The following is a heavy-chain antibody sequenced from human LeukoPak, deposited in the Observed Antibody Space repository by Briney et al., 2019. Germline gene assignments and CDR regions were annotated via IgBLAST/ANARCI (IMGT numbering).Heavy chain of an antibody. CDR3: IRETHVGLHLEY. V-gene: IGHV3-74*03. CDR1: GFTFTTYW. J-gene: IGHJ4*02. CDR2: INTDGRVT. Sequence: GGSLRLPCTASGFTFTTYWMHWVRQAPGKGLVWVARINTDGRVTTYAESVKGRFTVSRDSAENTLYLEMNNLRPEDTAVYYCIRETHVGLHLEYWGQGTLATVTS. D-gene: IGHD3-10*02.